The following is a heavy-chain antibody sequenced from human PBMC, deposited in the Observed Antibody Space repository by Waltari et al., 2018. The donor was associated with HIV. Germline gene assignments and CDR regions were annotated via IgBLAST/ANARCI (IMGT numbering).Heavy chain of an antibody. CDR2: ISSSSSYI. J-gene: IGHJ6*02. Sequence: LSCAASGFTFSSYSMNWVRQAPGKGLEWVSSISSSSSYIYYADSVKGRFTISRDNAKNSLYLQMNSLRAEDTAVYYCARDISYYYGMDVWGQGTTVTVSS. CDR1: GFTFSSYS. CDR3: ARDISYYYGMDV. V-gene: IGHV3-21*01. D-gene: IGHD3-9*01.